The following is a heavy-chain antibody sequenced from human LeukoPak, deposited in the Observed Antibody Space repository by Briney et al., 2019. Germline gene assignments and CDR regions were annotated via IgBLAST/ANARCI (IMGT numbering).Heavy chain of an antibody. V-gene: IGHV3-23*01. D-gene: IGHD2-15*01. CDR3: AKAPRGAVAAGYYFDY. CDR1: GFTFSSYA. CDR2: ISGSGGST. J-gene: IGHJ4*02. Sequence: GGSLRLSCAASGFTFSSYAMSWVRQAPGKGLEWVSAISGSGGSTYYADSVKGRFTISRDNFKNTLYLQMNSLRAEDTAVYYCAKAPRGAVAAGYYFDYWGQGTLVTVSS.